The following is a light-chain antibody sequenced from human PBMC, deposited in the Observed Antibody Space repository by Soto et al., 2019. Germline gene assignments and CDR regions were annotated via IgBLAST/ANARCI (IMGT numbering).Light chain of an antibody. Sequence: EIVLTQSPGTLSLSPGERATLSCRASQSVSSSYLAWYQQKPGQAPRLLIYGASGSATGIPDRFSGSGSGTDLTLTISRLEPEDFAVYYCQQYGTSPEITFGGGTKVEIK. V-gene: IGKV3-20*01. CDR1: QSVSSSY. J-gene: IGKJ4*02. CDR3: QQYGTSPEIT. CDR2: GAS.